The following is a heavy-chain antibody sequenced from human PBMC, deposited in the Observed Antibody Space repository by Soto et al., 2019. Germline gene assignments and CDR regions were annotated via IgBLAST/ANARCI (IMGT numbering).Heavy chain of an antibody. J-gene: IGHJ5*02. Sequence: GGSLRLSCTASGFTLQNYAMAWVRQAPGKGLEWVSALIGGHYGTAYSYSVKGRFTVSRDNSKNCLYLQMNSLGVEDTAMYFCAKGKSTGDIDWFDPWGQGSLVTVAS. CDR1: GFTLQNYA. CDR3: AKGKSTGDIDWFDP. V-gene: IGHV3-23*01. CDR2: LIGGHYGT. D-gene: IGHD3-10*01.